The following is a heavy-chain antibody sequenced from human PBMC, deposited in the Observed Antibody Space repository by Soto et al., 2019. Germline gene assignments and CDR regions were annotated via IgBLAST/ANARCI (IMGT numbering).Heavy chain of an antibody. CDR3: SWKGSDFDY. D-gene: IGHD1-1*01. J-gene: IGHJ4*02. CDR1: GFTFSNAW. Sequence: EVQLVESGGGLVKPGGSLRLSCAASGFTFSNAWMNWVRQAPGKGLEWVGRIKSKIYGGTTDYAAPVKGRFTISRDDCKNTLYLQMNSLKTEDTAVYYCSWKGSDFDYWGQGTLATVSS. V-gene: IGHV3-15*07. CDR2: IKSKIYGGTT.